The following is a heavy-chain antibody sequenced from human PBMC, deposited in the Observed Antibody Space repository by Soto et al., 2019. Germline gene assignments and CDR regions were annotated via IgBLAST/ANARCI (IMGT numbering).Heavy chain of an antibody. CDR3: ARDDRQWAGAEAVVTAPRVYPGMHV. CDR2: ISVHNGKT. Sequence: QVQLVQAGAEVKKPGASVKVSCKASGYIFINYGLSWVRQAPGEGLEWMGWISVHNGKTHFAQKFQGRITMTPDTSTSTAYMDLRSLRSDDMAVYYCARDDRQWAGAEAVVTAPRVYPGMHVWGQGTTVIVSS. V-gene: IGHV1-18*03. CDR1: GYIFINYG. J-gene: IGHJ6*02. D-gene: IGHD2-21*02.